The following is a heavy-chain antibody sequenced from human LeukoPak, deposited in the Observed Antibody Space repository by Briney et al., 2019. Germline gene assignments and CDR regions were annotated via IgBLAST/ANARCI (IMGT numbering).Heavy chain of an antibody. CDR2: ISYDGSNK. Sequence: PGRSLRLSCAASGFTFSSYAMHWVRPAPGKGLEWVAVISYDGSNKYYADSVKGRFTISRDNSKNTLYLQMNSLRAEDTAVYYCARGRSTYYDFWSGYYSFDYWGQGTLVTVSS. D-gene: IGHD3-3*01. V-gene: IGHV3-30*04. CDR1: GFTFSSYA. J-gene: IGHJ4*02. CDR3: ARGRSTYYDFWSGYYSFDY.